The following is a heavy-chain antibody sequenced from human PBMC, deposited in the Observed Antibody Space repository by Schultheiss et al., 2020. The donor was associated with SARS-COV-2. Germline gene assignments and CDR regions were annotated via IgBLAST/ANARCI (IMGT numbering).Heavy chain of an antibody. CDR2: IYTSGST. D-gene: IGHD6-6*01. CDR1: GGSISSYY. J-gene: IGHJ4*02. V-gene: IGHV4-4*07. CDR3: ARDYTSSSGSFDY. Sequence: SETLSLTCTVSGGSISSYYWSWIRQPPGKGLEWIGRIYTSGSTNYNPSLKSRVTISVDTSKNQFSLKLSSVTAADTAVYYCARDYTSSSGSFDYWGQGTLVTVSS.